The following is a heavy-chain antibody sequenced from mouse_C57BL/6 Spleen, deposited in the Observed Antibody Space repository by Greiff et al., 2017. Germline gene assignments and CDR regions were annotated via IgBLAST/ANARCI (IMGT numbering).Heavy chain of an antibody. J-gene: IGHJ3*01. Sequence: VQLQQSGAELVKPGASVKLSCKASGYTFTSYWMHWVKQRPGQGLEWIGMIHPNSGSTNYNEKFKSKATLTVDKSSSTAYMQLSSLTSEDSAVYYCARSDYGSSYAAYWGQGTLVTVSA. CDR1: GYTFTSYW. V-gene: IGHV1-64*01. D-gene: IGHD1-1*01. CDR2: IHPNSGST. CDR3: ARSDYGSSYAAY.